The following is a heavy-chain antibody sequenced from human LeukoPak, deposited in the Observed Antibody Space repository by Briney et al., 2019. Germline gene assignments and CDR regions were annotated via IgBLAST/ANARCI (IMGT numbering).Heavy chain of an antibody. CDR2: ISSGSSSI. CDR1: GFTFSSYS. Sequence: PGGSLRLSCAASGFTFSSYSMNWVRQTPGKGLEWVSYISSGSSSIYYADSVKGRFTISRDNAKNSLYLQMNSLRDEDTAAYYCARLANSWSGANDYWGQGTLVTVSS. D-gene: IGHD3-3*01. V-gene: IGHV3-48*02. J-gene: IGHJ4*02. CDR3: ARLANSWSGANDY.